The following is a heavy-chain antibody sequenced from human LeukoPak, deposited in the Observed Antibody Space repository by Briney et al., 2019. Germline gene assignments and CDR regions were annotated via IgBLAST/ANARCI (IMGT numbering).Heavy chain of an antibody. CDR1: GGSISSYY. D-gene: IGHD3-10*01. Sequence: SETLSLTCTVSGGSISSYYWSWIRQPPGKGLEWIGYIYYSGSTNYNPSLKSRVTISVDTSKNQFSLKLSSVTAADTAVYYCARITTVRGRAYYYYGMDVWGQGTTVTVSS. CDR3: ARITTVRGRAYYYYGMDV. V-gene: IGHV4-59*01. CDR2: IYYSGST. J-gene: IGHJ6*02.